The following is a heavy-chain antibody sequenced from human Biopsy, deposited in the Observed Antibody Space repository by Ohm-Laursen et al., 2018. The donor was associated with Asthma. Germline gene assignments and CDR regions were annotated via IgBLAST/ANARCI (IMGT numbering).Heavy chain of an antibody. Sequence: SVKVSCKASGGTFSSYAISWARQAPGQGLEWMGRINPNSGGTNYAQKFQGRVTMTRDTSISTAYMELSRLRSDDTAVYYCAREGITGTTAWFDPWGQGTLVTVSS. D-gene: IGHD1-7*01. V-gene: IGHV1-2*06. CDR3: AREGITGTTAWFDP. CDR1: GGTFSSYA. CDR2: INPNSGGT. J-gene: IGHJ5*02.